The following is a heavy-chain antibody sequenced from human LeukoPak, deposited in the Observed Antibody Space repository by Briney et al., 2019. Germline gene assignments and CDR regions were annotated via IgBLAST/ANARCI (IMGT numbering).Heavy chain of an antibody. J-gene: IGHJ3*02. CDR1: GGSISSYY. V-gene: IGHV4-59*01. CDR3: ARDRPGIAVAGDAFDI. Sequence: SETLSLTCTVSGGSISSYYWSWIRQPPEKGLEWIGYIYNRGSNTNYNPSLKSRVTISVDMSKNQFSLKLRSVTAADTAVYFCARDRPGIAVAGDAFDICGRGTMVTVSS. CDR2: IYNRGSNT. D-gene: IGHD6-19*01.